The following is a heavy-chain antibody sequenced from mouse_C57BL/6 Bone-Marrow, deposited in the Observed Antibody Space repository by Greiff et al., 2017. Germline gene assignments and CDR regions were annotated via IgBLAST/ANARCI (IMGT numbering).Heavy chain of an antibody. Sequence: EVQLQESGGGLVKPGGSLKLSCAASGFTFSSYTMSWVRQTPGKRLQWVAAISGGGGNTYYPDSVKGRFPIARDNDKNILYLQMSSLRSEDTALYYCSRQVTTVLATKYFDVWGTGTTVTVSS. D-gene: IGHD1-1*01. J-gene: IGHJ1*03. CDR1: GFTFSSYT. CDR3: SRQVTTVLATKYFDV. V-gene: IGHV5-9*01. CDR2: ISGGGGNT.